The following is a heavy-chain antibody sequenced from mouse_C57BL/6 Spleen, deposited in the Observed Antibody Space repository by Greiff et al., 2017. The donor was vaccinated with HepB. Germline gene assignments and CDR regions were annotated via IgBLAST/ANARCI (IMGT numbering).Heavy chain of an antibody. J-gene: IGHJ4*01. CDR2: ISGGGGNT. CDR3: ARHPTGYYAMDY. Sequence: EVKVVESGGGLVKPGGSLKLSCAASGFTFSSYTMSWVRQTPEKRLEWVATISGGGGNTYYPDSVKGRFTISRDNAKNTRYLQMSSLRSEDTALYFGARHPTGYYAMDYWGQGTSVTVSS. V-gene: IGHV5-9*01. D-gene: IGHD2-10*01. CDR1: GFTFSSYT.